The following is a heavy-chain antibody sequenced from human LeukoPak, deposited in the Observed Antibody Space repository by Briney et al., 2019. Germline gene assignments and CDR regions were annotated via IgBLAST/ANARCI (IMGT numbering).Heavy chain of an antibody. CDR3: ASLMHTVTNYYYYYGMDV. V-gene: IGHV3-74*01. Sequence: GGSLRLSCAASGFTFSSYWMHWVRQAPGKGLVYVSRINSDGSSTSYADSVKGRFTISRDNAKNTLYLQMNSLRAEDTAVYYCASLMHTVTNYYYYYGMDVWGQGTTVTVSS. J-gene: IGHJ6*02. D-gene: IGHD4-11*01. CDR1: GFTFSSYW. CDR2: INSDGSST.